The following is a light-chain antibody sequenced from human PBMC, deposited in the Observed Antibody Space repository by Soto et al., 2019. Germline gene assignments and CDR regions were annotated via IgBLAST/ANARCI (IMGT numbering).Light chain of an antibody. CDR2: AAS. Sequence: DIQMTQSPSSLSTSVGARVTITCRASQSISSYLSWYQQKAGKAPTLLIYAASRLQSGVPSRFSGSGSGTEFTLTITSLQPEDFATYYCQQSYSSPLPFGGGTKVEIK. CDR1: QSISSY. CDR3: QQSYSSPLP. J-gene: IGKJ4*01. V-gene: IGKV1-39*01.